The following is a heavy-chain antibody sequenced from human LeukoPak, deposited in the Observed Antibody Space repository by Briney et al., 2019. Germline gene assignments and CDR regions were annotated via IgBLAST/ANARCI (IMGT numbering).Heavy chain of an antibody. V-gene: IGHV1-46*01. CDR3: ARGIAAAGTYMDV. CDR2: INPSGGST. CDR1: GYTFTTHW. J-gene: IGHJ6*03. Sequence: GESLKISCKGSGYTFTTHWIAWVRQAPGQGLEWMGIINPSGGSTSYAQKFQGRVTMTRDMSTSAVYMELSSLRSEDTAVYYCARGIAAAGTYMDVWGKGTTVTVSS. D-gene: IGHD6-13*01.